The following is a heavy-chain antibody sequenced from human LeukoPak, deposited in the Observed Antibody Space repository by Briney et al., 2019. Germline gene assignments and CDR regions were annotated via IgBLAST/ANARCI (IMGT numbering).Heavy chain of an antibody. CDR3: ARVLGATGDFDY. V-gene: IGHV4-59*01. J-gene: IGHJ4*02. CDR2: IYYSGST. CDR1: GGSISSYY. Sequence: PSETLSLTCTVSGGSISSYYWSWIRQPPGKGLEWIGYIYYSGSTSYNPSLKSRVTISVDTSKNQFSLKLSSVTAADTAVYYCARVLGATGDFDYWGQGTLVTVSS. D-gene: IGHD1-26*01.